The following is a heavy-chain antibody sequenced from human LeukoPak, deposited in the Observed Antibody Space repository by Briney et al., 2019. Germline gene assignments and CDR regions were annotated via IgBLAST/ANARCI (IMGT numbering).Heavy chain of an antibody. CDR1: GFTFSGYW. J-gene: IGHJ4*02. D-gene: IGHD3-10*01. Sequence: GGSLRLSCAASGFTFSGYWMHWVRQAPGKGLVWVSSISASGAGTYYAGSVKGRFTISRDNSKNTVYLQMNSLRAEDTAVYYCAREGVRGSGTYYNVKDYWGQGSLVTVSS. V-gene: IGHV3-23*01. CDR2: ISASGAGT. CDR3: AREGVRGSGTYYNVKDY.